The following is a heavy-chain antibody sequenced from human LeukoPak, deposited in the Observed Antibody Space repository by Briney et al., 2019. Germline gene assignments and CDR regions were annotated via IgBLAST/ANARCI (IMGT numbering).Heavy chain of an antibody. Sequence: GASVKVSCKASGYTFTGYYMHWVRQAPGQGLEWMGWINPNSGGTNYAQKFQGRVTMTRDTSISTAYMELSRLRSDDTAVYYCARVGPEVREIIFDYWGQGTLVTVSS. CDR3: ARVGPEVREIIFDY. D-gene: IGHD3-16*01. CDR1: GYTFTGYY. CDR2: INPNSGGT. J-gene: IGHJ4*02. V-gene: IGHV1-2*02.